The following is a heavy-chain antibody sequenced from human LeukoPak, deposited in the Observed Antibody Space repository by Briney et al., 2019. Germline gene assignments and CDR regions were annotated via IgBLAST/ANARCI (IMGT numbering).Heavy chain of an antibody. V-gene: IGHV3-21*01. CDR2: VSGDSSFI. Sequence: GGSLRLSCATSGVTFSSYSMNWVRQAPGKGLEWVSSVSGDSSFIYYADSVKGRFTISRGNAKNSLYLQMDSLRAEDTAVYYCARFASTGLFFDYWGQGTLVTVSS. CDR3: ARFASTGLFFDY. D-gene: IGHD1-14*01. CDR1: GVTFSSYS. J-gene: IGHJ4*02.